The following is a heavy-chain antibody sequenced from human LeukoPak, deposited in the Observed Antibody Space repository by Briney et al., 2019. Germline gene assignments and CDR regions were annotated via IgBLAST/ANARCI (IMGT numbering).Heavy chain of an antibody. CDR3: AKDRAVVGATTDFDY. D-gene: IGHD1-26*01. J-gene: IGHJ4*02. Sequence: GRSLRLSCAASGFTFSRYAMSCAPQAPGKGLECVSAISGSSGRTYDADSVKGRFTISRDNSKNTLYLQMNSLRAEDTAVYDCAKDRAVVGATTDFDYWGQGTLVTVSS. CDR2: ISGSSGRT. CDR1: GFTFSRYA. V-gene: IGHV3-23*01.